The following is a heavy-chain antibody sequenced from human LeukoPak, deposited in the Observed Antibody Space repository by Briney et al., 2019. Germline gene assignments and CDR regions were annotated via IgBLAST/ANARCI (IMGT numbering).Heavy chain of an antibody. D-gene: IGHD3-22*01. CDR1: GYTFTGYY. Sequence: ASVKVSCKASGYTFTGYYMHWVRQAPGQGLEWMGWINPNSGGTNYAQKFQGRVTISVDTSKNQFSLKLSSVTAADTAVYYCARVLGWLLPFDYWGQGTLVTVSS. V-gene: IGHV1-2*02. CDR2: INPNSGGT. J-gene: IGHJ4*02. CDR3: ARVLGWLLPFDY.